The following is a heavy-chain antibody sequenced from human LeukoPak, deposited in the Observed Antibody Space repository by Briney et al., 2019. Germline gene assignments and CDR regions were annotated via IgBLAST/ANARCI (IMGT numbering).Heavy chain of an antibody. J-gene: IGHJ4*02. D-gene: IGHD7-27*01. CDR3: AKDRPANWGYYFDY. V-gene: IGHV3-23*01. CDR1: GFTFSSYA. CDR2: ISGSGGST. Sequence: GGSLRLSCAASGFTFSSYAMSWVRQAPGKGLEWVSSISGSGGSTYYADSVKGRFTISSDTSKNTLYLQMNSLRAEDTAVYYCAKDRPANWGYYFDYWGQGTLVTVSS.